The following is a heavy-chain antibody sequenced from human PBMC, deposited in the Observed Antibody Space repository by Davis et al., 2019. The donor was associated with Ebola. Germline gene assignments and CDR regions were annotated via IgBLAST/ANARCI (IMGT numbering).Heavy chain of an antibody. D-gene: IGHD2-2*01. CDR1: GLTFSSYS. J-gene: IGHJ4*02. Sequence: GESPQISCASSGLTFSSYSMNWVRQAPGKGLEWVSSISSSSSYIYYADSVKGRFTISRDNAKNSLYLQMNSLRAEDTVVYYCARDGSTSAALDYWGQGTLVTVSS. CDR2: ISSSSSYI. CDR3: ARDGSTSAALDY. V-gene: IGHV3-21*01.